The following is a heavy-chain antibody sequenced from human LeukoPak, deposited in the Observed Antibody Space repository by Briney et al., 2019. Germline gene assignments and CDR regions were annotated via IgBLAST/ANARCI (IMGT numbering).Heavy chain of an antibody. CDR2: IYWHDDK. Sequence: SGPTLLQPSPTLTLTFTFSGFSRSSRGVGVGWIRQPPGKALEWLRLIYWHDDKRYSTSLQSRLTITKDTSRNQVVLTMTNMDPVDTATYYCAHIHSLGDCSSTSCLYHFDYWGQGTLVTVSS. CDR1: GFSRSSRGVG. J-gene: IGHJ4*02. D-gene: IGHD2-2*03. CDR3: AHIHSLGDCSSTSCLYHFDY. V-gene: IGHV2-5*01.